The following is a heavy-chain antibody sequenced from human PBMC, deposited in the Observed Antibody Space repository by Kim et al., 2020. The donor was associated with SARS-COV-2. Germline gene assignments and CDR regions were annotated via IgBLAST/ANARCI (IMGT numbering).Heavy chain of an antibody. CDR3: AKWAAFASGWTGPFDH. Sequence: GGSLRLSCAGSGFTFSSFAMNWVRQSPGKGLEWVSIIHSDGSTKYADSVKGRFSISRDNSKDTVYLQMNSLRAEDTAVYYCAKWAAFASGWTGPFDHWGQGTLVPVSS. J-gene: IGHJ4*01. CDR1: GFTFSSFA. V-gene: IGHV3-23*01. CDR2: IIHSDGST. D-gene: IGHD6-19*01.